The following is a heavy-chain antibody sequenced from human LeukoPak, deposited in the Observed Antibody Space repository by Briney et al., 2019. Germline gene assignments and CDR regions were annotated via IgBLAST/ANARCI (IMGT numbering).Heavy chain of an antibody. CDR3: AKSPYGYNMYYFDY. J-gene: IGHJ4*02. Sequence: GGSLRLSCAAFGFTFSSYAMSWVRQAPGKGLEWVSAISGSGGSTYYADSVKGRFTISRDNSKNTLYLQMNSLRAEDTAVYYCAKSPYGYNMYYFDYWGQGTLVTVSS. CDR2: ISGSGGST. CDR1: GFTFSSYA. V-gene: IGHV3-23*01. D-gene: IGHD5-24*01.